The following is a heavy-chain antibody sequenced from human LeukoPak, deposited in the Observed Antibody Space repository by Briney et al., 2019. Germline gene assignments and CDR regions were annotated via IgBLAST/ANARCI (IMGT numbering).Heavy chain of an antibody. D-gene: IGHD2-15*01. CDR2: ISGSGGST. J-gene: IGHJ4*02. CDR1: GFTFSSYA. Sequence: GGSLRLSCAASGFTFSSYAMSWVRQAPGKGLEWVSAISGSGGSTYYADSVKGRFTISRDNSKNTLYLQMNSLRAEDTAVYYCAKVPRTRIVVVVAAPVYYFDYWGQGTLVTVSS. V-gene: IGHV3-23*01. CDR3: AKVPRTRIVVVVAAPVYYFDY.